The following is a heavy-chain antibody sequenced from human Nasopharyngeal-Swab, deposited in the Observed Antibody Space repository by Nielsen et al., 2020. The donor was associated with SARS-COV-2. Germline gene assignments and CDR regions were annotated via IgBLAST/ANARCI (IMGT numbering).Heavy chain of an antibody. CDR2: ISGSGGST. Sequence: GGSLRLSCAASGFTFSSYAMSWVRQAPGKGLEWVSAISGSGGSTYYADSVKGRFTISRDNSKNTLYLQMNSLRAEDTAVYYCARDPDSGSDYGAFDIWGQGTMVTVSS. CDR1: GFTFSSYA. J-gene: IGHJ3*02. CDR3: ARDPDSGSDYGAFDI. V-gene: IGHV3-23*01. D-gene: IGHD1-26*01.